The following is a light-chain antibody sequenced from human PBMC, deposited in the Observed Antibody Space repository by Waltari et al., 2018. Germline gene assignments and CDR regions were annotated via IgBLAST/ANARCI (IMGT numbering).Light chain of an antibody. Sequence: QSVLTQPPSASGTPGQSHSIPCSSTSNTVTWFQQVPGPAPKLLIFMDDQRPSGVPARFSGSRSGTAASLAISGLHSEDEADYYCATWDNSLEGWLFGGGTKVTV. J-gene: IGLJ2*01. CDR3: ATWDNSLEGWL. CDR2: MDD. CDR1: SNT. V-gene: IGLV1-44*01.